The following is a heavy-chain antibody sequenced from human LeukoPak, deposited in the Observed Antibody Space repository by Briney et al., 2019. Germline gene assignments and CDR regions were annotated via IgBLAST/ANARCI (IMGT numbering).Heavy chain of an antibody. D-gene: IGHD2-21*02. Sequence: PGGSLRLSCAASGFTFSSYSMNWVRQAPGKGLEWVSSISSSSSYIYYADSVKGRFTISRDNAKNSLYLQMNSLRAEDTAVYYCAREAAYCGGDCPFDYWGQGTLVIVSS. CDR1: GFTFSSYS. V-gene: IGHV3-21*01. CDR3: AREAAYCGGDCPFDY. J-gene: IGHJ4*02. CDR2: ISSSSSYI.